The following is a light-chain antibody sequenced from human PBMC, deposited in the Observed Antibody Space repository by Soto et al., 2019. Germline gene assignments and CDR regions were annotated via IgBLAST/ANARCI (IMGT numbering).Light chain of an antibody. J-gene: IGLJ1*01. CDR1: SSNIGRNY. CDR2: RNN. Sequence: QSVLTQPPSASGTPGQRVTISCSGSSSNIGRNYVYWYQQLPGTAPKLLIYRNNKRPSGVPDRFSGSKSGTSASLAISGVRSEDEADYYCAAWDDSLSVLYVFGTGTKLTVL. CDR3: AAWDDSLSVLYV. V-gene: IGLV1-47*01.